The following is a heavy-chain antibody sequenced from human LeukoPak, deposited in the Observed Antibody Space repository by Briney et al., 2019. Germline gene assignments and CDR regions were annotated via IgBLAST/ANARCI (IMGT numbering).Heavy chain of an antibody. CDR2: ISWNSGSI. V-gene: IGHV3-9*01. D-gene: IGHD1-26*01. J-gene: IGHJ3*02. CDR1: GFTFDDYA. Sequence: GESLRLSCAASGFTFDDYAMHWVRQAPGKGLEWVSGISWNSGSIGYADSVKGRFTISRDNAKSSLYLQMNSLKAEEAAVCYCRRSFPGGAVGARHRTFDIWGQGTMVTVS. CDR3: RRSFPGGAVGARHRTFDI.